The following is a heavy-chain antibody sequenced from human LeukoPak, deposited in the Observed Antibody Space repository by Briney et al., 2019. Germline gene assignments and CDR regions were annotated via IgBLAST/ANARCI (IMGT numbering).Heavy chain of an antibody. V-gene: IGHV4-39*01. CDR2: IYYSGTT. D-gene: IGHD3-3*01. CDR3: ARPQRSGHLDL. CDR1: GGSITRSGYY. Sequence: PSETLSLACTLSGGSITRSGYYWGWIRQPPGKGLEWIGNIYYSGTTYYNPSLKSRVTISVDTSKNQFPLKLSSVTAADTAVYYCARPQRSGHLDLWGQGTLVIVSS. J-gene: IGHJ5*02.